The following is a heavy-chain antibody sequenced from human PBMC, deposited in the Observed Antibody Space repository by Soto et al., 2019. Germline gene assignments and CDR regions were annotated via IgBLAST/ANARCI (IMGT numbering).Heavy chain of an antibody. CDR1: GYTFINYG. Sequence: VQLVQSGAEVKESGASVKVSCKASGYTFINYGVAWVRRAPGQGPEWMGWISGSNGDTKYAQNLQNRVSLTTDTSTKTAYMELRSLRPDDTAIYFCGRGGLAVSGTYDYWGQGTRVTVSS. V-gene: IGHV1-18*01. J-gene: IGHJ4*02. CDR2: ISGSNGDT. D-gene: IGHD6-19*01. CDR3: GRGGLAVSGTYDY.